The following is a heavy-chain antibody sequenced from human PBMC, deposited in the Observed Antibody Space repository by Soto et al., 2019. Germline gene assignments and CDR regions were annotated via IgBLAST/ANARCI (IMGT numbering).Heavy chain of an antibody. Sequence: QVQLVQSGAEVKKPGASVKVSCKASGYTFSGYAMGWVRQAPGQGLEWMGWISAYNGNTDYPQKFQGRVTMTTDTSTSTAYMELRSLTSDDTAVYYCARPFGDYGDYAWSLRYWGQGTLVTVSS. CDR2: ISAYNGNT. J-gene: IGHJ4*02. V-gene: IGHV1-18*01. CDR1: GYTFSGYA. CDR3: ARPFGDYGDYAWSLRY. D-gene: IGHD4-17*01.